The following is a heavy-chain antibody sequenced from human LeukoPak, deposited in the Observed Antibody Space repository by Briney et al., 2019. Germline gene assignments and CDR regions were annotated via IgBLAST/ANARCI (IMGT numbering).Heavy chain of an antibody. J-gene: IGHJ4*02. Sequence: ASLKVSCKASGYTFTSYYMHWVRQAPGQGLEWMGLIKPSGGGTRYAQKFQGRVTMTRDTSTSTVYMELSSLRSEDTAVYYCARRYCSGGSCFYFDCWGQGTLVTVSS. CDR2: IKPSGGGT. CDR1: GYTFTSYY. V-gene: IGHV1-46*01. CDR3: ARRYCSGGSCFYFDC. D-gene: IGHD2-15*01.